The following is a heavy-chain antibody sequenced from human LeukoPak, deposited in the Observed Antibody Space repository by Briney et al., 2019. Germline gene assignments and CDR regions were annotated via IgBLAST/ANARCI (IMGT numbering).Heavy chain of an antibody. CDR1: GFTVSRNY. D-gene: IGHD6-13*01. CDR3: ARGGSSWQNYLDY. V-gene: IGHV3-66*01. J-gene: IGHJ4*02. Sequence: GGSLGLSCAASGFTVSRNYMTWVRQVLGKGLEWVSIIYSGGYTYYADSVKGRFIISTDNSKNTLYLQLNSLRAEDTALYYCARGGSSWQNYLDYWGQGSLVTVSS. CDR2: IYSGGYT.